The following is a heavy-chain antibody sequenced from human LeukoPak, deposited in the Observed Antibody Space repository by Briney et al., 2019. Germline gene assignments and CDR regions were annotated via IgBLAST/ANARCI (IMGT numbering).Heavy chain of an antibody. CDR2: ISGSGGFT. CDR3: AKDHANTPVVTN. D-gene: IGHD2-21*02. V-gene: IGHV3-23*01. CDR1: GFTFSSYG. J-gene: IGHJ4*02. Sequence: PGGTLRLSCAASGFTFSSYGMSWVRQAPGKGLEWVSAISGSGGFTYYADSVKGRFTISRDNSKNTLYLQMNSLGAEDTAVYYCAKDHANTPVVTNWGQGILVSVSS.